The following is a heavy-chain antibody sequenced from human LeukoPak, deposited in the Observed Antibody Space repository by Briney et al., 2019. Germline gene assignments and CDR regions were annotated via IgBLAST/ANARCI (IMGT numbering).Heavy chain of an antibody. Sequence: SETLSLTCTVSGCSISSYYWSWIRQPPGKGLEWIGYIYYSGSTNYNPSLKSRVTISVDTSKNQFSLKLSSVTAADTAVYYCARHGAPYYYDSSGPNWFDPWGQGTLVTVSS. D-gene: IGHD3-22*01. CDR1: GCSISSYY. J-gene: IGHJ5*02. CDR3: ARHGAPYYYDSSGPNWFDP. V-gene: IGHV4-59*08. CDR2: IYYSGST.